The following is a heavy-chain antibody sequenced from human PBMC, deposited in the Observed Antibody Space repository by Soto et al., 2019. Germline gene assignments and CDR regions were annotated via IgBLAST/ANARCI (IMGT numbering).Heavy chain of an antibody. V-gene: IGHV3-53*01. CDR2: IYSGGST. Sequence: GGSLRLSCAASGFTVSSNYMSWVRQAPGKGLEWVSVIYSGGSTYYADSVKGRFTISRDNSKNTLYLQMNSLRAEDTAVYYCARDLYDFWSGPHHAFDIWGQGTMVTVSS. CDR1: GFTVSSNY. D-gene: IGHD3-3*01. J-gene: IGHJ3*02. CDR3: ARDLYDFWSGPHHAFDI.